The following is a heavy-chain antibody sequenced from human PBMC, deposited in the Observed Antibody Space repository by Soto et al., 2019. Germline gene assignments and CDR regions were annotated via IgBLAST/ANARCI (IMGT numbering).Heavy chain of an antibody. Sequence: ESGGGLVQPGGSLRLSCAASGFSVSNTYMSWVRQAPGKGLECVSLIYSGGDTYYVDSVKGRFSISRDSSKNTLYLQMNSLRAEDSAVYYCARNIPVTTLGYWGQGTVVTVAS. CDR2: IYSGGDT. V-gene: IGHV3-66*01. CDR3: ARNIPVTTLGY. D-gene: IGHD4-17*01. CDR1: GFSVSNTY. J-gene: IGHJ4*02.